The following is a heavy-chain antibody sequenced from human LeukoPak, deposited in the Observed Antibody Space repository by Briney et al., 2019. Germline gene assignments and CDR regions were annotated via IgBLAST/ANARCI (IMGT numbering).Heavy chain of an antibody. CDR3: ARLTSGWYVIY. CDR2: IYYTGNT. V-gene: IGHV4-39*01. Sequence: SETLSLTCSVSGGSISNSGYYWGWIRQPPGKGLEWIGSIYYTGNTYYNPSLNSRVTISVDTSKNQFSLKLSSVTDADTAIYYCARLTSGWYVIYWGQGTLVTVSS. J-gene: IGHJ4*02. CDR1: GGSISNSGYY. D-gene: IGHD6-19*01.